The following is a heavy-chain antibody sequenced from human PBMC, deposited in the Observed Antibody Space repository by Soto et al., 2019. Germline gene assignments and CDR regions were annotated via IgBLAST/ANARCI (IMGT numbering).Heavy chain of an antibody. D-gene: IGHD6-19*01. CDR3: ARGTAVAGTGYYYGMDV. J-gene: IGHJ6*02. V-gene: IGHV3-33*01. CDR2: IWYDGSNK. CDR1: GFTFSTYG. Sequence: GGSLRLSCAASGFTFSTYGMHWVRQAPGKGLEWVAVIWYDGSNKYYADSVQGRFTISRDNSKNTLYLQMNSLRAEDTAVYYCARGTAVAGTGYYYGMDVWGQGTPVTVPS.